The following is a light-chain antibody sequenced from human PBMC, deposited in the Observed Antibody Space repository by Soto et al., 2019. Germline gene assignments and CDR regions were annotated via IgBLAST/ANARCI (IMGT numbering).Light chain of an antibody. V-gene: IGLV2-8*01. CDR2: HVS. CDR1: SSDVGGYNY. J-gene: IGLJ1*01. Sequence: QSVLTQPPSSSWSPGQSFTISCAGTSSDVGGYNYVSWYQHHPGRAPKLIIFHVSERPSGVPDRFSGAKSGNTASLTVSGLQAEDEADYYCSSYAGSNSLLFGTGTKVTVL. CDR3: SSYAGSNSLL.